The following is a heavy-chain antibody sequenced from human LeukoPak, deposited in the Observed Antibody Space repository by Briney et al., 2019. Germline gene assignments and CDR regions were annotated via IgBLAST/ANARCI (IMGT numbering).Heavy chain of an antibody. CDR2: ISSSSSYI. J-gene: IGHJ4*02. CDR3: ASISGYYYFDY. V-gene: IGHV3-21*01. Sequence: GGSLRLSCAASGFTFDDYAMHWVRQAPGKGLEWVSSISSSSSYIYYADSVKGRFTISRDNAKNSLYLQMNSLRAEDTAVYYCASISGYYYFDYWGQGTLVTVSS. D-gene: IGHD3-22*01. CDR1: GFTFDDYA.